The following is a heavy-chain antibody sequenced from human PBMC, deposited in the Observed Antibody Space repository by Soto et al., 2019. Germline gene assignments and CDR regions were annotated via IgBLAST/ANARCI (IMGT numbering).Heavy chain of an antibody. CDR1: GFTFSSYW. CDR2: INSDGSST. Sequence: GGSLRLSCAASGFTFSSYWMHWVRQAPGKGLVWVSRINSDGSSTSYADSVKGRFTISRDNAKNTLYLQMNSLRAEDTAVYYCASGYYDYIWGSYRDIDAFDIWGQGTMVTVSS. V-gene: IGHV3-74*01. D-gene: IGHD3-16*02. CDR3: ASGYYDYIWGSYRDIDAFDI. J-gene: IGHJ3*02.